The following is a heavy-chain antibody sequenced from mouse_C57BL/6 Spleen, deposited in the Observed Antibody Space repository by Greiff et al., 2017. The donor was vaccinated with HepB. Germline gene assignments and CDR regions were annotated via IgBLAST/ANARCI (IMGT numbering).Heavy chain of an antibody. Sequence: QVQLQQSGPELVKPGASVKISCKASGYAFSSSWMNWVKQRPGKGLEWIGRIYPGDGDTNYNGKFKGKATLTADKSSSTAYMQLSSLTSEDSAVYFCARTVVAHFDYWGQGTTLTVSS. CDR3: ARTVVAHFDY. V-gene: IGHV1-82*01. J-gene: IGHJ2*01. D-gene: IGHD1-1*01. CDR2: IYPGDGDT. CDR1: GYAFSSSW.